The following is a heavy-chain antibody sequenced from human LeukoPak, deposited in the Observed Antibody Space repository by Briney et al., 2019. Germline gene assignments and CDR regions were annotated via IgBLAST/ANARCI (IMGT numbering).Heavy chain of an antibody. CDR2: INPNNGGT. CDR3: ARGQQWLAQDY. Sequence: GASVTVSCKASGYTFTVYYMHWVRQAPGQGLEWMGWINPNNGGTNYAQKFQGRVTMTRDTSISTAYMELSRLRSDDTAVYYCARGQQWLAQDYWGQGTLVTVSS. CDR1: GYTFTVYY. J-gene: IGHJ4*02. V-gene: IGHV1-2*02. D-gene: IGHD6-19*01.